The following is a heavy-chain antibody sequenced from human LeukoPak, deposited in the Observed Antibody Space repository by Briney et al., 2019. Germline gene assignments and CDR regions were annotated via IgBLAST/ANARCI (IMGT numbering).Heavy chain of an antibody. CDR3: AAYIVSTVYVY. V-gene: IGHV4-4*02. J-gene: IGHJ4*02. Sequence: ASETLSLTCAVSGGSINSLNWWSWVRQSPGKGLEWIGEVNRGGSTNYNPSLKSRVTISVDRSNNQFSLRLSAVTAADTAVYYCAAYIVSTVYVYWGQGALVTVSS. D-gene: IGHD5/OR15-5a*01. CDR2: VNRGGST. CDR1: GGSINSLNW.